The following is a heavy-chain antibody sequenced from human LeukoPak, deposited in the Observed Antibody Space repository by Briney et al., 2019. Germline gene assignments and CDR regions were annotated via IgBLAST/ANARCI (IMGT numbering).Heavy chain of an antibody. D-gene: IGHD3-10*01. J-gene: IGHJ4*02. CDR1: GGTFSSYA. Sequence: SVKVSCKASGGTFSSYAISWVRQAPGQGLEWMGGIIPIFGTANYAQKFQGRVTITADESTSTAYMELSSLRSEDTAVYYCARGRTNYYGSGSYRKGFDYWGQGTLVTISS. V-gene: IGHV1-69*13. CDR3: ARGRTNYYGSGSYRKGFDY. CDR2: IIPIFGTA.